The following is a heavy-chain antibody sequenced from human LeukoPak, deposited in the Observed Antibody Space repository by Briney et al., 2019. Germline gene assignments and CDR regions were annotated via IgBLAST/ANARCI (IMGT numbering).Heavy chain of an antibody. CDR1: GFTFSSYG. CDR3: AKDLGRLQFYFDF. Sequence: GGSLRLSCAASGFTFSSYGMHWVRQTPGKGLEWVAFIRYDGSSKSYVDSVKGRFTVSRDNSKNSVYLQMNFVRTDDTALYYCAKDLGRLQFYFDFWGRGTLVTVSS. J-gene: IGHJ4*02. V-gene: IGHV3-30*02. D-gene: IGHD6-25*01. CDR2: IRYDGSSK.